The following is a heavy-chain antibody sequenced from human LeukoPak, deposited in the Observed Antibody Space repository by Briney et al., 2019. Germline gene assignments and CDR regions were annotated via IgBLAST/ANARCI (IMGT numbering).Heavy chain of an antibody. Sequence: PGGSLRLSCAASGFTFNSYWMSWVRQAPGKGLEWVANIKQDGSQKYYGDSVKGRFTISRDNAKNSMYLQMNSLRVEDTAVYYCARDSGNYHFDHCGQGALVTVSS. J-gene: IGHJ4*02. D-gene: IGHD1-26*01. CDR3: ARDSGNYHFDH. V-gene: IGHV3-7*01. CDR2: IKQDGSQK. CDR1: GFTFNSYW.